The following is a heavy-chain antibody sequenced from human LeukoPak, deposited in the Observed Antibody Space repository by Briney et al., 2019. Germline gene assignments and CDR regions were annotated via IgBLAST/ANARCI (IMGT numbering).Heavy chain of an antibody. V-gene: IGHV3-23*01. J-gene: IGHJ4*02. CDR1: GFTFSSYA. Sequence: PGRSLRLSCAASGFTFSSYAMSWVRQAPGKGLEWVSAISGSGGSTFYADSVKGRFTISRDNSKNTLYLQMNSLRAEDTAVYYCAQAPMSGVTYYDYVWGSYRYTFDYWGQGTLVTVSS. D-gene: IGHD3-16*02. CDR2: ISGSGGST. CDR3: AQAPMSGVTYYDYVWGSYRYTFDY.